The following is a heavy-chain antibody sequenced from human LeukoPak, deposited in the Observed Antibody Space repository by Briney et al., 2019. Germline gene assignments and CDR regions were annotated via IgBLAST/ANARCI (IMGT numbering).Heavy chain of an antibody. V-gene: IGHV3-7*03. CDR3: ARDPVAVAGNDYYYYYGMDV. CDR2: IKQDGSEK. D-gene: IGHD6-19*01. Sequence: PGGSLRLSCAASGFTFSSYWMSWVRQAPGKGLEWVANIKQDGSEKHYVDSVKGRFTISRDNAKNSLYLQMNSLRAEDTAVYYCARDPVAVAGNDYYYYYGMDVWGQGTTVTVSS. CDR1: GFTFSSYW. J-gene: IGHJ6*02.